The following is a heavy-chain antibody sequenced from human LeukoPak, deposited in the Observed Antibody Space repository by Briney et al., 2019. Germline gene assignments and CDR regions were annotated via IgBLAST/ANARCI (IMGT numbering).Heavy chain of an antibody. V-gene: IGHV1-2*06. CDR1: GYTFTGYY. CDR2: INPNSGGT. J-gene: IGHJ4*02. Sequence: ASVKVSCKASGYTFTGYYMHWVRQAPGQGLEWMGRINPNSGGTNYAQKFQGRVTMTRDTSISTAYMELSRLRSDDTAVYYCWTAVVVAATFKYYFDCWGQGTLVTVSS. D-gene: IGHD2-15*01. CDR3: WTAVVVAATFKYYFDC.